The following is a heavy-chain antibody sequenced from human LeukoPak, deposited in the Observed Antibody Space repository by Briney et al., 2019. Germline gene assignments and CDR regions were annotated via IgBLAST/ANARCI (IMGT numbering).Heavy chain of an antibody. D-gene: IGHD3-10*01. V-gene: IGHV4-61*05. CDR2: IFSNGNT. CDR1: GGSISSSSYY. CDR3: ARVVYRGENWFDP. Sequence: SETLSLTCTVSGGSISSSSYYWGWIRQPPGKGLEWVGYIFSNGNTEYSPSLESRATISVDTSKNQCSLKLTSVTAADTAVYYCARVVYRGENWFDPWGQGTLVTVSS. J-gene: IGHJ5*02.